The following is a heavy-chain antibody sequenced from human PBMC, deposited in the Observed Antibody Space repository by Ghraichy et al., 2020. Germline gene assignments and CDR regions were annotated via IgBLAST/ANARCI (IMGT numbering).Heavy chain of an antibody. V-gene: IGHV3-30*02. CDR1: GFTFSSYG. CDR2: IRYDGSNK. D-gene: IGHD5-18*01. Sequence: SCAASGFTFSSYGMHWVRQAPGKGLEWVAFIRYDGSNKYYADSVKGRFTISRDNSKNTLYLQMNSLRAEDTAVYYCAKDYSYGYEDSYFDYWGQGTLVTVSS. J-gene: IGHJ4*02. CDR3: AKDYSYGYEDSYFDY.